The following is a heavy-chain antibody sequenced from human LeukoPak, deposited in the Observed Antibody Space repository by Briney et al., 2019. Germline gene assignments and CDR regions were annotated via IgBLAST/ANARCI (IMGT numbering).Heavy chain of an antibody. Sequence: GGSLRLSCAASGLAFTDFWMNWVRLAPGRGLEWVANIKPDGSEKYYVDSVKGRFAIYRDNAKNEVYLEMNSLRAEDTGVYYCSGRDSSRSPRAYWGQGTLVSVSS. J-gene: IGHJ4*02. CDR1: GLAFTDFW. CDR2: IKPDGSEK. CDR3: SGRDSSRSPRAY. D-gene: IGHD2-2*01. V-gene: IGHV3-7*01.